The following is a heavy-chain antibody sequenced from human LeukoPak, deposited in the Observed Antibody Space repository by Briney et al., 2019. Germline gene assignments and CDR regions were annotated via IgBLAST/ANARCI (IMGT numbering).Heavy chain of an antibody. CDR3: ARDLLSVKPDYYDSSGYYYG. Sequence: RGSLRLSCAASGFTFSSYWMSWVRQAPGKGLEWVANIKQDGSEKYYVDSVKGRFTISRDNAKNSLYLQMNSLRAEDTAVYYCARDLLSVKPDYYDSSGYYYGWGQGTLVTVSS. J-gene: IGHJ4*02. V-gene: IGHV3-7*01. D-gene: IGHD3-22*01. CDR2: IKQDGSEK. CDR1: GFTFSSYW.